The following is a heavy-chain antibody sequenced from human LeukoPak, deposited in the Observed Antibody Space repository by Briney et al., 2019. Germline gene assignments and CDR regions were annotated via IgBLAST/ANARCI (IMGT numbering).Heavy chain of an antibody. V-gene: IGHV3-23*01. CDR1: GFTFSSYA. CDR2: ISGSGGST. J-gene: IGHJ4*02. Sequence: GGSLRLSCAASGFTFSSYAMSWVRQAPGKGLEWVSGISGSGGSTYYGDSVKGRFTISRDNSKNTLYLQMNSLRAEDTAVYYCARPRGFGEFDYWGQGTLVTVSS. D-gene: IGHD3-10*01. CDR3: ARPRGFGEFDY.